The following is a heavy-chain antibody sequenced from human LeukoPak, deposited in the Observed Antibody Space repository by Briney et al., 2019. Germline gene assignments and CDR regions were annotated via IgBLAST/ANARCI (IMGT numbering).Heavy chain of an antibody. V-gene: IGHV3-7*01. CDR1: GFTLSNYW. CDR3: ARDLGYSQFDS. CDR2: LEQDGSEK. J-gene: IGHJ5*01. D-gene: IGHD5-18*01. Sequence: PGGSLRLSCAASGFTLSNYWRRWVRQAPGRGLEGVPHLEQDGSEKNYVDSVKGRFTISRDSDKNSLYLQMNNMRADDTAVYYCARDLGYSQFDSWGQGPLVTVSS.